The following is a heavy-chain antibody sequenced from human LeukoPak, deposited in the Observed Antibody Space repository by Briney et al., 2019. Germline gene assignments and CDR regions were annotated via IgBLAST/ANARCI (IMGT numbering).Heavy chain of an antibody. CDR2: IWHDGSNE. J-gene: IGHJ5*02. Sequence: PGGSLRLSCAASGLTFSSYGMPWVPQAPGKGLEWVARIWHDGSNEYHADSVKGRFTISRDNSKNTLYLQMNSLRAEDTAVYFCARGRRACSSTTCYSWFDPWGQGTLVTVSS. V-gene: IGHV3-33*01. CDR3: ARGRRACSSTTCYSWFDP. CDR1: GLTFSSYG. D-gene: IGHD2-2*01.